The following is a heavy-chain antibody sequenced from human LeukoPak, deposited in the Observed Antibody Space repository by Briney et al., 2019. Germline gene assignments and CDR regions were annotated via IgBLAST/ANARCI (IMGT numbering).Heavy chain of an antibody. V-gene: IGHV4-34*01. D-gene: IGHD1-1*01. CDR2: INHSGST. CDR3: ARLSTWNDGVDAFDI. Sequence: PSETLSLTCAVYGGSFSGYYWSWIRQPPGKGLEWIGEINHSGSTNYNPSLKSRVTISVDTSKNQFSLNLSSVTAADTAVFYCARLSTWNDGVDAFDIWGQGTMVTVSS. CDR1: GGSFSGYY. J-gene: IGHJ3*02.